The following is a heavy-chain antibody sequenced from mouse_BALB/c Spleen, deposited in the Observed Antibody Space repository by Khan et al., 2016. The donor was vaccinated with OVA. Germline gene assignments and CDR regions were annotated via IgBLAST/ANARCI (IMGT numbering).Heavy chain of an antibody. J-gene: IGHJ3*01. CDR3: ARNPFAY. CDR1: GYTFTSYW. CDR2: IDPYDSET. V-gene: IGHV1-52*01. Sequence: QVQLKESGAELVRPGASVKLSCEASGYTFTSYWMNWVKQSPEQGLEWIWRIDPYDSETHYNQNFKDKAILTVDKSSSTAYMQLSSLTSEDSAVYFCARNPFAYWGQGTLVTVSA.